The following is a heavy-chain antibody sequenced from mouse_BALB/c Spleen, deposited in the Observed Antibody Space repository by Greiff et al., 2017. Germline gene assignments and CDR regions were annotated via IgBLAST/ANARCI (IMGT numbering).Heavy chain of an antibody. D-gene: IGHD2-3*01. CDR1: GFNIKDTY. Sequence: VQLQQSGAELVKPGASVKLSCTASGFNIKDTYMHWVKQRPEQGLELIGRIDPANGNTKYAQKFQGNENITADTSSNTAYLQLSSLTSEDTAVYYCARYDLYYAMDYWGQGTSVTVSS. CDR3: ARYDLYYAMDY. J-gene: IGHJ4*01. CDR2: IDPANGNT. V-gene: IGHV14-3*02.